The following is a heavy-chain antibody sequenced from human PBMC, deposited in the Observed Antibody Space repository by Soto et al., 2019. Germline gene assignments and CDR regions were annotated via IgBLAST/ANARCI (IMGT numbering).Heavy chain of an antibody. D-gene: IGHD6-13*01. J-gene: IGHJ4*02. CDR3: ARGYSSSSAVFDY. Sequence: QVQLVESGGGVVQPGRSLRLSCAASGFTFSSYAMHWVRQAPGKGLEWLAVISYDASNKYYADSVKGRFTISRDNSKNTLYLQINSLRAEDTAVYYCARGYSSSSAVFDYWGQGTLVNVSS. CDR2: ISYDASNK. CDR1: GFTFSSYA. V-gene: IGHV3-30-3*01.